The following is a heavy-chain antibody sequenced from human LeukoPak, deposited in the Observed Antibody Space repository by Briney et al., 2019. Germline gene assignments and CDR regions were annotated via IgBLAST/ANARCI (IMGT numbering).Heavy chain of an antibody. CDR1: GYTFTSYA. V-gene: IGHV1-3*01. CDR2: INAGNGNT. D-gene: IGHD1/OR15-1a*01. CDR3: ATCGITGTTPLDY. Sequence: ASVTVSFKASGYTFTSYAMHWVRPAPGQRLEWMGWINAGNGNTKYSQKFQGRVTITRDTSASTAYMELSSLRSEDTAVYYCATCGITGTTPLDYWGQGTLVTVSS. J-gene: IGHJ4*02.